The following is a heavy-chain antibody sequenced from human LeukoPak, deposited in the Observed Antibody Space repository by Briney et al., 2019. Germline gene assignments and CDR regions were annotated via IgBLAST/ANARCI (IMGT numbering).Heavy chain of an antibody. J-gene: IGHJ4*02. CDR2: ISSSSSYI. CDR1: GFTFSSYS. Sequence: PGGSLRLSCAASGFTFSSYSMNWVRQAPGKGLEWVSSISSSSSYIYYADSVKGRFTISRDNAKNSLYLQMNSLRAEDRAVYYCARALFHDSSGYSTYWGQGTLVTVSS. V-gene: IGHV3-21*01. CDR3: ARALFHDSSGYSTY. D-gene: IGHD3-22*01.